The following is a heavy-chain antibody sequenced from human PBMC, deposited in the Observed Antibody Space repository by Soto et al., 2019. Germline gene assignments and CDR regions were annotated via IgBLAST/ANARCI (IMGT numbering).Heavy chain of an antibody. J-gene: IGHJ6*02. D-gene: IGHD2-2*01. CDR1: GGSISSDNW. CDR2: VYDTGST. V-gene: IGHV4-4*02. CDR3: ARRQIVVVPAATVSYYYYGMDV. Sequence: QVQLQESGPGLVKPSGTLSLTCAVSGGSISSDNWWSWVRQPPGKGLEWIGEVYDTGSTYYNPSLKSRVTISVDKSKNQFSLKLSSVTAADTAVYYCARRQIVVVPAATVSYYYYGMDVWGQGTTVTVSS.